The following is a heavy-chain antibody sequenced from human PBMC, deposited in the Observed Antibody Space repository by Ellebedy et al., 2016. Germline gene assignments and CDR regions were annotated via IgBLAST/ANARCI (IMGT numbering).Heavy chain of an antibody. D-gene: IGHD4-17*01. CDR1: GASITNYY. V-gene: IGHV4-4*08. CDR2: VSNSGTV. Sequence: SETLSLTCTVSGASITNYYWSWIRQPPGRGLEWIGCVSNSGTVNYNPSLKSRVTISVDTSQNQFSLKVTSVTAADTAVYYCARNGDYALEDWGQGTLVTVSS. J-gene: IGHJ4*02. CDR3: ARNGDYALED.